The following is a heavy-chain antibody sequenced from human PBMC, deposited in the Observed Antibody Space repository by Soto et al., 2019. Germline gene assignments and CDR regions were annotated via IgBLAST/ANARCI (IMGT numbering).Heavy chain of an antibody. Sequence: SETLSLTCTVSGGSISSSSYYWGWIRQPPGRGLEWIGSIYYSGSTYCNPSLKSRVTISVDTSKNQFSLKLSSVTAADTAVYYCARLTNYYDSSGYYYDDYYGMDVWGQGTTVTVSS. CDR1: GGSISSSSYY. CDR3: ARLTNYYDSSGYYYDDYYGMDV. J-gene: IGHJ6*02. V-gene: IGHV4-39*01. D-gene: IGHD3-22*01. CDR2: IYYSGST.